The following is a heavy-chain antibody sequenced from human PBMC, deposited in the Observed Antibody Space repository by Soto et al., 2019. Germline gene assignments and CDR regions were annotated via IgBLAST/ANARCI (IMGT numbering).Heavy chain of an antibody. V-gene: IGHV3-64D*06. CDR2: ISTNGGST. CDR3: VKGEYYYDSSGYYPFDY. J-gene: IGHJ4*02. CDR1: GFTFSSYS. D-gene: IGHD3-22*01. Sequence: GGSLRLSCSASGFTFSSYSMHWVRQAPGKGLEYVSSISTNGGSTHYADSVKGRFTISRDNSKNTQYLQMSSLRADDTAVYYCVKGEYYYDSSGYYPFDYWGQGTLVTVSS.